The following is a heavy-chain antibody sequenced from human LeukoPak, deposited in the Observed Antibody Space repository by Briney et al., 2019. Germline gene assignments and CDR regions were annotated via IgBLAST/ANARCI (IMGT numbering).Heavy chain of an antibody. J-gene: IGHJ4*02. Sequence: PSETLSLTCTVSGGSISNSNYYWGWVRRPPGKGLEWIGTIYYSGNTYYTPSLKSRVTISVDTSKNQFSLRLSSVTAADTAVYFCMRHEEEDGYNAKPFDFWGQGTLVTVSS. D-gene: IGHD5-24*01. V-gene: IGHV4-39*01. CDR1: GGSISNSNYY. CDR3: MRHEEEDGYNAKPFDF. CDR2: IYYSGNT.